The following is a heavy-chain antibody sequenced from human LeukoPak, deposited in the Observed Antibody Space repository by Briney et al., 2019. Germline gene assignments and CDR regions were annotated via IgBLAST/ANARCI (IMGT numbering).Heavy chain of an antibody. J-gene: IGHJ4*02. Sequence: GGCLRLSCAASGFTFRSWYMYWVRQRPGKGLEWLCRITSDGSTSYYADSVRGRFTISRDNAKNTLYLQMNSLTDEDTAVYYCASPKPDYWGQGTLVTVSS. CDR3: ASPKPDY. V-gene: IGHV3-74*01. CDR2: ITSDGSTS. CDR1: GFTFRSWY.